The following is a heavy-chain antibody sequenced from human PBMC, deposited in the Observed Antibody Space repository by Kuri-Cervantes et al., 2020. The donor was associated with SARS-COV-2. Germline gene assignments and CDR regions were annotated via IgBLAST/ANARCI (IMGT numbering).Heavy chain of an antibody. V-gene: IGHV1-8*01. CDR1: ESTFPNYD. Sequence: ASVNVSFKAPESTFPNYDINWVRQATGQGLEWMGMVKTNSGNTLYAQIFHGRVTMTRDTSTSTVYMELSSLTSEDTAIYYCYCAPKEGFDSWGQGTLVTVSS. D-gene: IGHD2-21*01. CDR3: YCAPKEGFDS. CDR2: VKTNSGNT. J-gene: IGHJ4*02.